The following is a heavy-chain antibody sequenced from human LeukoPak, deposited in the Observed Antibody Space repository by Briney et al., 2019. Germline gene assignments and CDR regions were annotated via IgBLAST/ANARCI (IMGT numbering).Heavy chain of an antibody. CDR2: ISAYNGNT. J-gene: IGHJ5*02. Sequence: ASVKVSCKASGYTFTTYGINWVRQAPGQGLEWMGWISAYNGNTNYAQNLQGRVTLTTDTSASTAYMELRSLRSDDMAVYYCARDLIAARPGWFDPWGQGTLVIVSS. CDR1: GYTFTTYG. V-gene: IGHV1-18*03. D-gene: IGHD6-6*01. CDR3: ARDLIAARPGWFDP.